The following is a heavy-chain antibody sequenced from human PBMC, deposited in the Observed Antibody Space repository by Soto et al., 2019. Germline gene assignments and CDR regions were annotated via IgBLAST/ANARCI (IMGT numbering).Heavy chain of an antibody. D-gene: IGHD5-12*01. CDR3: ARVGRLGSGVTTIHNYIDP. V-gene: IGHV4-31*03. J-gene: IGHJ5*02. CDR1: GGSISSGGYY. CDR2: IYYSGST. Sequence: QVQLQESGPGLVKPSQTLSLTCTVSGGSISSGGYYWSWIRQHPGKGLEWIGYIYYSGSTYYNPSLEVRVTISVDTSKNQFSLKLGSLTAADTAVYYCARVGRLGSGVTTIHNYIDPWGQGTLVTVSS.